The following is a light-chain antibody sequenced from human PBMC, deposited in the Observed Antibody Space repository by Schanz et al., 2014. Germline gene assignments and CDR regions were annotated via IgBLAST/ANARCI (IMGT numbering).Light chain of an antibody. J-gene: IGKJ2*01. V-gene: IGKV3-20*01. CDR2: GAS. CDR3: QLYGSSPRYT. Sequence: EIVLTQSPGTLSLSPGERATLSCRASQNISSKLAWYQQKPGQAPRLLIYGASNRATGIPARFSGSGSGTDFTLTINRLEPEDFSVYYCQLYGSSPRYTFGQGTKLEIK. CDR1: QNISSK.